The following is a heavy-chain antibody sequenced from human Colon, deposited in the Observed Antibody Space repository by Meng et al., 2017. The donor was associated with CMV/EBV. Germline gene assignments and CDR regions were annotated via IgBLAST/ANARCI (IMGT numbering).Heavy chain of an antibody. Sequence: GESLKISCAASGFTFSSYAMHWVRQAPGKGLEWVAVISYDGSNKYYADSVKGRFTISRDNAKNTLYLQMNSLRAEDAAVYYCVTNDFDSWGQGTLVTVSS. J-gene: IGHJ5*01. CDR1: GFTFSSYA. CDR3: VTNDFDS. V-gene: IGHV3-30*04. CDR2: ISYDGSNK.